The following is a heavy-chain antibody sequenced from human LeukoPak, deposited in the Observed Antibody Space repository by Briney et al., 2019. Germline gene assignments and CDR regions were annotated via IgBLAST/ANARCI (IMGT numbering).Heavy chain of an antibody. CDR2: INPSGGST. J-gene: IGHJ5*02. CDR3: ARDGYSSSWYFSYWFDP. CDR1: GYTFTSYY. V-gene: IGHV1-46*01. D-gene: IGHD6-13*01. Sequence: ASVKVSCKASGYTFTSYYMHWVRQAPGQGLEWMGIINPSGGSTSCAQKFQGRVTMTRDMSTSTVYTELSSLRSEDTAVYYCARDGYSSSWYFSYWFDPWGQGTLVTVSS.